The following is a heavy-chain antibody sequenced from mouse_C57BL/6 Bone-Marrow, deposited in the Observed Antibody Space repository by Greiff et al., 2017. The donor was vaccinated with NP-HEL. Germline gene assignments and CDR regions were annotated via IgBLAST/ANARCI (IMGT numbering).Heavy chain of an antibody. Sequence: DVQLVESGPGLVKPSQSLSLTCSVTGYSITSGYYWNWIRQFPGNKLEWMGYISYDGSNNYNPSLKNRISITRDTSKNQFFLKLNSVTTEDTATYYCARDEGIYSNPFAYWGQGTLVTVSA. D-gene: IGHD2-5*01. CDR3: ARDEGIYSNPFAY. V-gene: IGHV3-6*01. CDR2: ISYDGSN. J-gene: IGHJ3*01. CDR1: GYSITSGYY.